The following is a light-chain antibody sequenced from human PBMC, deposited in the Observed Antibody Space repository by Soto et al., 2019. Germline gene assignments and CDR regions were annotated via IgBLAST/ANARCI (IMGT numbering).Light chain of an antibody. V-gene: IGLV1-47*01. CDR3: AAWDDSLSGWV. CDR2: RNN. J-gene: IGLJ3*02. Sequence: QSVLTQPPSASGTPGQRVTISCSGSSSNIGGNYVHWYHQLPGTAPTLFIYRNNQRPSGVPDRFSGSKSGTSASLAISGLRSEDEADYYCAAWDDSLSGWVFGGGTKLTVL. CDR1: SSNIGGNY.